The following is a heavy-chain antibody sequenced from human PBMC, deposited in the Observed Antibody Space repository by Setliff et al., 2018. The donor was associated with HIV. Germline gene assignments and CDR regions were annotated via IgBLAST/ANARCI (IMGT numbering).Heavy chain of an antibody. V-gene: IGHV1-18*01. CDR2: ISAYNGNT. CDR1: GYTFTSYG. D-gene: IGHD2-15*01. CDR3: ARGMTPYDALDV. J-gene: IGHJ3*01. Sequence: ASVKVSCKASGYTFTSYGISWVRQAPGQGLEWMGWISAYNGNTNYARKVQGRVTVTTDTFTSTAYMELRSLRSDDTAIYYCARGMTPYDALDVWGQGTMVTVSS.